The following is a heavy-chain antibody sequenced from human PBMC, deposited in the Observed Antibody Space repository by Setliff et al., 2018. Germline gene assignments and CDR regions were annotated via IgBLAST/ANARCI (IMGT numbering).Heavy chain of an antibody. CDR1: GYTFTTYY. CDR2: INPNGGST. V-gene: IGHV1-46*01. J-gene: IGHJ6*03. D-gene: IGHD3-3*01. Sequence: ASVKVSCKTSGYTFTTYYIHWVRQDPGQGLEWMGIINPNGGSTSYAQTFQGRVTMTRDTYTSTAYMELSSLSSDDTAVYYCASRAPPPREAFGGNYYYYMDVWGEGTTVTVSS. CDR3: ASRAPPPREAFGGNYYYYMDV.